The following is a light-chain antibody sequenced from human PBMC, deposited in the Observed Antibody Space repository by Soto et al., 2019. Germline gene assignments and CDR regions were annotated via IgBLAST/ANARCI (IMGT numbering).Light chain of an antibody. Sequence: IPMTQSPSSLSASVGDRVTITCRAAEGITIYLNWYQQKLGQAPNLLIYDASNLQTGVPSRFRGSGSGTDFIFTITSLQPEDVETYYCQQSFAAPSTLGGGTKVDIK. V-gene: IGKV1-33*01. CDR1: EGITIY. CDR2: DAS. J-gene: IGKJ4*01. CDR3: QQSFAAPST.